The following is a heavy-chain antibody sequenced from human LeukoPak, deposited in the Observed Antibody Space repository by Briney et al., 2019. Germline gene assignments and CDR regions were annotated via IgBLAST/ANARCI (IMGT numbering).Heavy chain of an antibody. CDR2: ISSSSSTI. Sequence: GGSLRLSCAASGFTFSSYSMNWVRQAPGKGLEWVSYISSSSSTIYYADSVKGRFTISRDNAKNSLYLQMNSLRDEDTAVYYCARETLGSSSSDSWGQGTLVTVAS. D-gene: IGHD6-6*01. J-gene: IGHJ5*02. V-gene: IGHV3-48*02. CDR3: ARETLGSSSSDS. CDR1: GFTFSSYS.